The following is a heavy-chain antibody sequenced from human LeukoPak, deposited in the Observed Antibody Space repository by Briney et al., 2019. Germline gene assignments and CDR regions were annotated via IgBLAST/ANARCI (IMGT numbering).Heavy chain of an antibody. Sequence: SETLSLTCTVSGASISSDYWNWIRQPPGKGLEWIGHVYHSGSTNYNPSLKSRVTISVDTSKNQFSLKLSSVTAADTAVYYCAGLTPPYCSSTRCYVSNHYGLDGWGQGTTVTVSS. D-gene: IGHD2-2*01. CDR3: AGLTPPYCSSTRCYVSNHYGLDG. CDR2: VYHSGST. V-gene: IGHV4-59*01. CDR1: GASISSDY. J-gene: IGHJ6*02.